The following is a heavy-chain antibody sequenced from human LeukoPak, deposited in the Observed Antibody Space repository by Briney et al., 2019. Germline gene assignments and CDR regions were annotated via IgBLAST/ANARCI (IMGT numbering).Heavy chain of an antibody. V-gene: IGHV3-23*01. CDR3: AKSTWGPAGFYYYMDV. Sequence: GGSLRLSCAASGFTFSSYSMNWVRQAPGRGLEWVSSISISGDSTSYGDSVKGRFTMSRDNSKNTVYLQVNSLRAEDTAVYYCAKSTWGPAGFYYYMDVWGKGTTVIVSS. CDR1: GFTFSSYS. D-gene: IGHD2-2*01. J-gene: IGHJ6*03. CDR2: ISISGDST.